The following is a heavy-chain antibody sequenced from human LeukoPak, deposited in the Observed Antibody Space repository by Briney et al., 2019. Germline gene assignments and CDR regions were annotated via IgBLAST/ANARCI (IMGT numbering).Heavy chain of an antibody. V-gene: IGHV4-34*01. CDR2: INHSGST. J-gene: IGHJ6*03. Sequence: SETLSPTCAVYGGSFSGYYWSWIRQPPGKGLEWIGEINHSGSTNYNPSLKSRVTISVDTSKNQFSLKLSSVTAADTAVYYCARFRRGVRGAAPYYYYMDVWGKGTTVTISS. D-gene: IGHD3-10*01. CDR3: ARFRRGVRGAAPYYYYMDV. CDR1: GGSFSGYY.